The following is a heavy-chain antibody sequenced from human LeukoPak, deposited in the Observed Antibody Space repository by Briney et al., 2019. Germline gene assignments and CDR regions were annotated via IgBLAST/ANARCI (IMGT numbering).Heavy chain of an antibody. Sequence: GESLKISCKGSGYSFTSYWIGWVRQMPGKGLEWMGIIYPDDSDIKYSPSFQGQVTISVDESINTAYLQWSSLKASDTAMYYCARQGYCSRITCYANDYWGQGTLVTVSS. CDR3: ARQGYCSRITCYANDY. D-gene: IGHD2-2*01. J-gene: IGHJ4*02. CDR1: GYSFTSYW. V-gene: IGHV5-51*01. CDR2: IYPDDSDI.